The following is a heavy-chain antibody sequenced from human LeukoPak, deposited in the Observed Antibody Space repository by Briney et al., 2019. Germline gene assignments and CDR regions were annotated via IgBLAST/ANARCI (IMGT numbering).Heavy chain of an antibody. CDR1: GFTFSDYY. CDR3: ATAAAGGSDFWDHYYGLDY. V-gene: IGHV3-11*06. J-gene: IGHJ4*02. D-gene: IGHD3-3*01. Sequence: PGGSLRLSCAASGFTFSDYYMSWIRQAPGKGLEWVSYISSSSSYTNYADSVKGRFTISKDNAKNSLYLQMNSLRAEDTAVYYCATAAAGGSDFWDHYYGLDYWGQGTLVTVSS. CDR2: ISSSSSYT.